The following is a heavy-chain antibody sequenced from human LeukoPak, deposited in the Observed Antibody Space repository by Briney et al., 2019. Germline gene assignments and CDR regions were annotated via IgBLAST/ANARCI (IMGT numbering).Heavy chain of an antibody. J-gene: IGHJ6*03. Sequence: GASVKVSCTASGYTFTGYYIHWVRQAPGQGLEWMGWINPNSGGTHYAQMFQGRVTMTRDTSISTAYMELSRLRSDDTAVYYCARDRTRYYYYSYMDVWGKGTAVTISS. CDR3: ARDRTRYYYYSYMDV. D-gene: IGHD1-14*01. V-gene: IGHV1-2*02. CDR2: INPNSGGT. CDR1: GYTFTGYY.